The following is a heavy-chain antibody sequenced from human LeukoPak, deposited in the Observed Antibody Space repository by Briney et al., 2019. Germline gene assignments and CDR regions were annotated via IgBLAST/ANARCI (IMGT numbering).Heavy chain of an antibody. CDR3: ARAGSVPEYSSSPSSIYYYGMDV. V-gene: IGHV1-69*04. CDR1: GGTFSSYA. CDR2: IIPIFGIA. D-gene: IGHD6-6*01. J-gene: IGHJ6*02. Sequence: GASVKVFCKASGGTFSSYAISWVRQAPGQELEWMGRIIPIFGIANYAQKFQGRVTITADKSTSTAYMELSSLRSEDTAVYYCARAGSVPEYSSSPSSIYYYGMDVWGQGTTVTVSS.